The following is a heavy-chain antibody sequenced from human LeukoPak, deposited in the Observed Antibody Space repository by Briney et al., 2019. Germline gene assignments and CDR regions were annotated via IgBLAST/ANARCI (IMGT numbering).Heavy chain of an antibody. Sequence: PGGSLRLSCAASGFTFSSYAMSWVRQAPGKGLEWVSAISGSGGRTYYADSVKGRFTISRDNSKNTLYLQMNSLRVEDTAVYYCAKDPMVRGATYDYWGQGTLVTVSS. CDR2: ISGSGGRT. D-gene: IGHD3-10*01. CDR1: GFTFSSYA. V-gene: IGHV3-23*01. J-gene: IGHJ4*02. CDR3: AKDPMVRGATYDY.